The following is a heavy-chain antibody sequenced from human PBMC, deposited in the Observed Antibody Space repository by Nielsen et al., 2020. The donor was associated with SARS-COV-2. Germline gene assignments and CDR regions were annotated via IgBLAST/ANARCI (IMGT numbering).Heavy chain of an antibody. CDR1: GFTFSSYW. CDR2: IKQDGSEK. D-gene: IGHD6-19*01. V-gene: IGHV3-7*03. Sequence: GESLKISCAASGFTFSSYWMSWVRQAPGKGLEWVANIKQDGSEKYCVLSVKGRFTISRDNAKNSLYLQMNSLRAEDTAVYYCAREGIAVADAFDIWGQGTMVTVSS. CDR3: AREGIAVADAFDI. J-gene: IGHJ3*02.